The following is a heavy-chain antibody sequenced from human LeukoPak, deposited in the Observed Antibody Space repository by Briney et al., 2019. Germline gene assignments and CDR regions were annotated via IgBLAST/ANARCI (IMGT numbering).Heavy chain of an antibody. CDR3: ARDLDYYDSSGSGWFDP. V-gene: IGHV1-18*01. D-gene: IGHD3-22*01. CDR2: ISTYNGNT. CDR1: GYSFSRYG. Sequence: GASVKVSCKAPGYSFSRYGISWVRQAPGQGLEWMGSISTYNGNTNYAQKFQGRVTMTTDTSTNTAYMELRSLRSDDTAVYYCARDLDYYDSSGSGWFDPWGQGTLVTVSS. J-gene: IGHJ5*02.